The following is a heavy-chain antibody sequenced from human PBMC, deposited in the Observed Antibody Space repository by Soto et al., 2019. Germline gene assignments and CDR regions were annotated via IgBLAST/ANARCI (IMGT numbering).Heavy chain of an antibody. Sequence: SVKVSCKASGGTFSSYAISWVRQAPGQGLEWMGGIIPIFGTANYAQKFQGRVTITADESTSTAYMELSSLRSEDTAVYYCARGIAAAQAQNWFDPWGQGTLVTVSS. V-gene: IGHV1-69*13. J-gene: IGHJ5*02. CDR3: ARGIAAAQAQNWFDP. D-gene: IGHD6-13*01. CDR2: IIPIFGTA. CDR1: GGTFSSYA.